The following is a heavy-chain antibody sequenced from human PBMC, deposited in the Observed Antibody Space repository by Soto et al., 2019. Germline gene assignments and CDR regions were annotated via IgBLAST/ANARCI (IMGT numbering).Heavy chain of an antibody. V-gene: IGHV3-64*02. Sequence: LRLSCAASRFTFSSSYMHWVRQAPGKGLQYVSAISPSGDSTFYTDSVKGRFTISRDNSKNMLYLQMNSLRAEDTAVYYCGRDLKELTDYWGQGTLVTVSS. CDR3: GRDLKELTDY. CDR2: ISPSGDST. J-gene: IGHJ4*02. CDR1: RFTFSSSY. D-gene: IGHD1-26*01.